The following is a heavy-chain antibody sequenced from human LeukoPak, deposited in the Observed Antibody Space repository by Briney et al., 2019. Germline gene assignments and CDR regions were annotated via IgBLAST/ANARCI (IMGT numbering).Heavy chain of an antibody. Sequence: PGGSLRLSCAASGFTFSSYAMSWVRQAPGKGLEWVSAISDSGGSTYYADSVKGRFTISRDNSKNTLYLQINSLRAEDTAVHYCAKGLSGSYYFDYWGQGTLVTVSS. V-gene: IGHV3-23*01. CDR1: GFTFSSYA. D-gene: IGHD1-26*01. CDR3: AKGLSGSYYFDY. CDR2: ISDSGGST. J-gene: IGHJ4*02.